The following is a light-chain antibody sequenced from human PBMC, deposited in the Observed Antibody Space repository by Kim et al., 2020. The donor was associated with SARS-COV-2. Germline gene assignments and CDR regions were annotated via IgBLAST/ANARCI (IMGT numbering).Light chain of an antibody. V-gene: IGLV3-19*02. Sequence: SSELTQDPAVSVALGQTVKITCQGDSLSKYYAIWYQQKPGQAPVRFMYGKNNRPSGIPDGFSGSSSGNTASLTIAGGQAEDEADYYCNSWDSSGDHWVFGGGTHLTVL. CDR2: GKN. CDR3: NSWDSSGDHWV. CDR1: SLSKYY. J-gene: IGLJ3*02.